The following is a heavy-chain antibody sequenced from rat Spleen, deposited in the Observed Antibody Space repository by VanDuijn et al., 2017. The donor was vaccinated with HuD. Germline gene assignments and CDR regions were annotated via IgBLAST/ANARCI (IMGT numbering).Heavy chain of an antibody. J-gene: IGHJ3*01. V-gene: IGHV5S13*01. CDR3: ARGTDNGGYRGFPY. D-gene: IGHD1-11*01. Sequence: EVQLVESGGGLVQPGRSLKLSCAASGFTFRNYGMAWVRQAPTKGLEWVASISPSGVSTYYRDSVKGRFTISRDDNQNILYLQMNTLRTEDTATYYCARGTDNGGYRGFPYWGQGTLVTVSS. CDR1: GFTFRNYG. CDR2: ISPSGVST.